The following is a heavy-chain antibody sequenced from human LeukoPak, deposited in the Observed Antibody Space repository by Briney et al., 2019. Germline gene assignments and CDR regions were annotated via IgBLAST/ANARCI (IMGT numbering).Heavy chain of an antibody. D-gene: IGHD3-10*01. CDR2: IYRSGSS. CDR3: AREGLNMVRGVIPKEAWGWFDP. Sequence: SETLSLTCTVSGGSISSGSYYWNWIRQPAGKGLEWIGRIYRSGSSNYNPSLKSRVTVSVDTSKNQFSLKLSSVTAADTAVYYCAREGLNMVRGVIPKEAWGWFDPWGQGTLITVSS. J-gene: IGHJ5*02. CDR1: GGSISSGSYY. V-gene: IGHV4-61*02.